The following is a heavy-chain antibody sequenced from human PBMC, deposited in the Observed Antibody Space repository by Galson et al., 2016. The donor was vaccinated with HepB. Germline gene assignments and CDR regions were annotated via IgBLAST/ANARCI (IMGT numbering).Heavy chain of an antibody. CDR2: ISGTDGRT. V-gene: IGHV3-23*01. D-gene: IGHD1-1*01. Sequence: SLRLSCAASGFTFINYAMRWVRQAPGKGLEWVSGISGTDGRTLYADSVKGRFTISRDNSKNTLYLQMNSLRADDTAVYYCAKESGLWNVKTDFDYWGQGTVVIVSS. CDR3: AKESGLWNVKTDFDY. CDR1: GFTFINYA. J-gene: IGHJ4*02.